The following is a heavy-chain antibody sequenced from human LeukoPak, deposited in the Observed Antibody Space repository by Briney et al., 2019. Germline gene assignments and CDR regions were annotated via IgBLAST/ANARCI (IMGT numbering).Heavy chain of an antibody. CDR3: ARGLAQYYDFWSGYYYFDY. Sequence: PGGSLRLSCAASGFTFSTYGMHWVRQAPGKGLEWVSAISGSGGSTYYADSVKGRFTISRDNSKNALYLQMNSLRAEDTAVYYCARGLAQYYDFWSGYYYFDYWGQGTLVTVSS. J-gene: IGHJ4*02. D-gene: IGHD3-3*01. V-gene: IGHV3-23*01. CDR1: GFTFSTYG. CDR2: ISGSGGST.